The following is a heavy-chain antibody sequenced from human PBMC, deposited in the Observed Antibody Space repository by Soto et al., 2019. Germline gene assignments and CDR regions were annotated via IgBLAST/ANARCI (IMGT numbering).Heavy chain of an antibody. CDR3: ARQASGYSSTPD. CDR1: GFTFSSYS. D-gene: IGHD6-13*01. V-gene: IGHV3-21*01. J-gene: IGHJ4*02. CDR2: ISSSSSYI. Sequence: EVQLVESGGGLVKPGGSLRLSCAASGFTFSSYSMNWVRQAPGKGLEWVSSISSSSSYIYYADSVKGRFTISRDNAKNSLYLQMNSLRAEDTAVYYCARQASGYSSTPDRGQGTLVTVSS.